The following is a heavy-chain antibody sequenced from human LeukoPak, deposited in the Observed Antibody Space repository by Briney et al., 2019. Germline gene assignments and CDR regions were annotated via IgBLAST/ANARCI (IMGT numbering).Heavy chain of an antibody. D-gene: IGHD3-10*01. CDR3: AKDDSRGSGSSGWFDP. CDR2: IRYDGSNK. CDR1: GFTFSSYG. V-gene: IGHV3-30*02. J-gene: IGHJ5*02. Sequence: PGGSLRLSCAASGFTFSSYGMHWVRQAPGKGLEWVAFIRYDGSNKYYADSVKGRFTISRDNSKNTLYLQMNSLRAEDTAVYYCAKDDSRGSGSSGWFDPWGQGTLVIVFS.